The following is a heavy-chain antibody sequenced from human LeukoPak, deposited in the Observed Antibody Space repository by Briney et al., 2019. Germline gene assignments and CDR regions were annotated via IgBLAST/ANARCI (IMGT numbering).Heavy chain of an antibody. D-gene: IGHD4-17*01. V-gene: IGHV3-48*03. Sequence: GGSLRLSCAASGFTFSSYAMRWVSQAPGKGMEWVSYISSSGSTRYYADSVKGRFTISRDNAKNSLYLQMNSLRAEDTAVYYCARVQTTVTTLDYWGQGTLVTVSS. CDR3: ARVQTTVTTLDY. CDR2: ISSSGSTR. CDR1: GFTFSSYA. J-gene: IGHJ4*02.